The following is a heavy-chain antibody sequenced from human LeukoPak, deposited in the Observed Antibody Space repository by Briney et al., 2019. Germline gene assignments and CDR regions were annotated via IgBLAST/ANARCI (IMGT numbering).Heavy chain of an antibody. CDR1: GISFSDYS. CDR2: ITSGGSTI. V-gene: IGHV3-48*04. CDR3: ARFSSGWYLSAFDI. J-gene: IGHJ3*02. Sequence: GGSLRLSCVVSGISFSDYSISWVRQAPGQGLEWVAHITSGGSTIYYADSVRGRFTISRDNAKNTLYLQMNRLGAEDTAVYYCARFSSGWYLSAFDIWGQGTMVTVSS. D-gene: IGHD6-19*01.